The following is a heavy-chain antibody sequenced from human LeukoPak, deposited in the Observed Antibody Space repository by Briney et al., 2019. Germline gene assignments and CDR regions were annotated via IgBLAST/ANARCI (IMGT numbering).Heavy chain of an antibody. CDR1: GYTFTGNY. J-gene: IGHJ3*01. D-gene: IGHD1-26*01. Sequence: GASVKVSFKASGYTFTGNYMHCVRQAPGQGLEWMGWINPNSGCTNYAQKFQDRMIMTTATSTNTTYMELWSLRSTDTDAYNCAKDFYHSGRNWYDVFDVCGEGRMLTVSS. CDR2: INPNSGCT. CDR3: AKDFYHSGRNWYDVFDV. V-gene: IGHV1-2*02.